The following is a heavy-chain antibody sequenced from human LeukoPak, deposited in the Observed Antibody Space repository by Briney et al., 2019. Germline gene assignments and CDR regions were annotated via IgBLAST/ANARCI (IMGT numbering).Heavy chain of an antibody. CDR1: GFTFSYFW. Sequence: GGSLRLSCAASGFTFSYFWMHWVRQVPGKGLVWVSGINNDGTATYYADSVKGRFTISRDNAKNTVYLQMTGLRAEDTTVYYCATVGEYWGQGTLVTVPS. V-gene: IGHV3-74*01. CDR2: INNDGTAT. J-gene: IGHJ4*02. CDR3: ATVGEY. D-gene: IGHD1-26*01.